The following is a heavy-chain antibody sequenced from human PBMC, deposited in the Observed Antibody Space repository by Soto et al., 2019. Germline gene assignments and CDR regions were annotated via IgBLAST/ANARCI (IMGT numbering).Heavy chain of an antibody. V-gene: IGHV3-74*01. CDR3: ARDLGSPRYYFDY. J-gene: IGHJ4*02. CDR1: GFTFSSYW. CDR2: IDADGSST. D-gene: IGHD3-10*01. Sequence: EVPLVESGGGLVQPGGSLRLSCAASGFTFSSYWMHWVRQAPGKGLVWVSRIDADGSSTSYADSVKGRFTISRDNAKNTLYLQINSLRAEDTAVYYCARDLGSPRYYFDYWGQGTLVTVSS.